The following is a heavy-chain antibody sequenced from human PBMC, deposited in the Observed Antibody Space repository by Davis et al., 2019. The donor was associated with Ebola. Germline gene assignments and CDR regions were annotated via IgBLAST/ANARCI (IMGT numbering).Heavy chain of an antibody. CDR3: ARDKYQLLFQYWYFDL. CDR1: GFTFSSYS. V-gene: IGHV3-48*04. CDR2: ISSSSSTI. Sequence: GESLKIPCAASGFTFSSYSMNWVRQAPGKGLEWVSYISSSSSTIYYADSVKGRFTISRDNAKNSLYLQMNSLRAEDTAVYYCARDKYQLLFQYWYFDLWGRGTLVTVSS. D-gene: IGHD2-2*01. J-gene: IGHJ2*01.